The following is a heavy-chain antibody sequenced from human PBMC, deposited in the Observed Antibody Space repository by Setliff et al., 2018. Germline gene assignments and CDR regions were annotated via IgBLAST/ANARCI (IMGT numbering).Heavy chain of an antibody. V-gene: IGHV3-7*01. J-gene: IGHJ4*02. CDR1: GFSFSNYW. CDR3: ARRGNRGSGWYAGIDY. Sequence: PGGSLRLSCVASGFSFSNYWMNWVRQAPGKGLEWVANIKQDGSEKNYVDSVKGRFTISRDNAMNSLYLQMNSLRVADTAVYCCARRGNRGSGWYAGIDYWGQGTLVTVSS. CDR2: IKQDGSEK. D-gene: IGHD6-19*01.